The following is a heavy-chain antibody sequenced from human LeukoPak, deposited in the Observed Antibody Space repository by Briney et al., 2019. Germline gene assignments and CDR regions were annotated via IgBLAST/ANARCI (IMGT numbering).Heavy chain of an antibody. J-gene: IGHJ3*02. CDR2: IIPIFGTA. Sequence: GASVTVSCTASGGTFSSYAISWVRQAPGQGLEWMGGIIPIFGTANYAQKFQGRVTITADESTSTAYMELSSLRSEDTAVYYCARPGDSGSYYRVRGAFDIWGQGTMVTVSS. D-gene: IGHD1-26*01. CDR3: ARPGDSGSYYRVRGAFDI. CDR1: GGTFSSYA. V-gene: IGHV1-69*01.